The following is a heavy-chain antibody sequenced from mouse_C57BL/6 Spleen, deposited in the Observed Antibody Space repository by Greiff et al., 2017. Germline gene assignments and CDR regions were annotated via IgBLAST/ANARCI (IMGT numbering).Heavy chain of an antibody. CDR3: TFGAWFAY. D-gene: IGHD3-1*01. J-gene: IGHJ3*01. Sequence: VQLQQSGAELVRPGASVKLSCTASGFNIKDDYMHWVKQRPEQGLEWIGWIDPENGDTEYASKFQGKATITADTSSNTAYLQLSSLTSEDTAVYYGTFGAWFAYWGQGTLVTVSA. CDR2: IDPENGDT. CDR1: GFNIKDDY. V-gene: IGHV14-4*01.